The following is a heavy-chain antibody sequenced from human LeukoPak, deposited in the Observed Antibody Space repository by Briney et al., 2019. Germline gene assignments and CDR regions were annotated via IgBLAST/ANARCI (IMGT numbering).Heavy chain of an antibody. CDR2: IYSGGST. J-gene: IGHJ4*02. D-gene: IGHD6-19*01. Sequence: GGSLRLSCAASGFTVSSNYMSWVRQAPGKGLEWVSVIYSGGSTHYADSVKGRFTISRDNSKNTVYLQMNSLRAEDTAVYYCARESESRGLVLDYWGQGTLVTVSS. CDR3: ARESESRGLVLDY. CDR1: GFTVSSNY. V-gene: IGHV3-53*01.